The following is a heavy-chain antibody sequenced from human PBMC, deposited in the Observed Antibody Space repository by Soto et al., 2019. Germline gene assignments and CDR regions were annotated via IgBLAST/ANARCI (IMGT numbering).Heavy chain of an antibody. CDR3: AKTPGDDYGDRAEYFQH. Sequence: QVQLVESGGGMVQPGRSLRLSCAASGFTFSSYGMHWVRQAPGKGLEWVAVISYDGSNKYYADSVKGRFTISRDNSKNTLYLQMNSLRAEDTAVYYCAKTPGDDYGDRAEYFQHWGQGTLVTVSS. CDR1: GFTFSSYG. D-gene: IGHD4-17*01. CDR2: ISYDGSNK. V-gene: IGHV3-30*18. J-gene: IGHJ1*01.